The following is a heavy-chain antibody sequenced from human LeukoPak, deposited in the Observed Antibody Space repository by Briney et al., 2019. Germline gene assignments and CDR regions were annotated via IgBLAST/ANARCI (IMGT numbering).Heavy chain of an antibody. CDR3: ARDIAPGYYYGSGSYPPPDY. CDR1: GFTFSSYG. CDR2: ISSSSSYI. Sequence: GGTLRLSCAASGFTFSSYGMSWVRQAPGKGLEWVSSISSSSSYIYYADSVKGRFTISRDNAKNSLYLQMNSLRAEDTAVYYCARDIAPGYYYGSGSYPPPDYWGQGTLVTVSS. D-gene: IGHD3-10*01. V-gene: IGHV3-21*01. J-gene: IGHJ4*02.